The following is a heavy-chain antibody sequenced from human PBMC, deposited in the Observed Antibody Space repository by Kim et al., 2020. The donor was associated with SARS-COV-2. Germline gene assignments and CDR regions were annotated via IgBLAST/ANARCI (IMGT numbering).Heavy chain of an antibody. J-gene: IGHJ4*02. CDR1: GFTFSSYE. V-gene: IGHV3-48*03. CDR3: ARGPNYSPFDY. CDR2: IIGSGTTI. Sequence: GGSLRLSCAASGFTFSSYEMNWVRQAPVKGREWVSYIIGSGTTIYYADSVRGRFTISRDNDKNSLYLQMNSLRAEDTAVYYCARGPNYSPFDYWGQGTLVTVSS. D-gene: IGHD4-4*01.